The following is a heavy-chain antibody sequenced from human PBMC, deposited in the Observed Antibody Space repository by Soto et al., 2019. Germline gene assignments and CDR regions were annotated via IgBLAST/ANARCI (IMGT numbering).Heavy chain of an antibody. CDR1: GYTFTSYA. CDR2: INAGNGNT. D-gene: IGHD6-13*01. J-gene: IGHJ5*02. Sequence: QVQLVQSGAEVKKPGASVKVSCKASGYTFTSYAMHWVRQAPGQRLEWKGWINAGNGNTKYSQKFQRRVTITRDTSASTAYMELISLRSEDTAVYYCARKHSTSWYFNWFDPWGQGTLVTVSS. V-gene: IGHV1-3*01. CDR3: ARKHSTSWYFNWFDP.